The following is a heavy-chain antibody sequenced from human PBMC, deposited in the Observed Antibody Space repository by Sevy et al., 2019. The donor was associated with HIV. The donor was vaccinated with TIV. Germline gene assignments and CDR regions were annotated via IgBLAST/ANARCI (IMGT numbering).Heavy chain of an antibody. CDR1: GFTFGDYA. CDR3: TRDQVVPAAIGPYYYYGMDV. CDR2: IRSKAYCGTT. J-gene: IGHJ6*02. V-gene: IGHV3-49*03. Sequence: GGSLRLSCTASGFTFGDYAMSWFRQAPGKGLEWVGFIRSKAYCGTTEYAASVKGRFTISRDDSKSIAYLQMNSLKTEDTAVYYCTRDQVVPAAIGPYYYYGMDVWGQGTTVTVSS. D-gene: IGHD2-2*01.